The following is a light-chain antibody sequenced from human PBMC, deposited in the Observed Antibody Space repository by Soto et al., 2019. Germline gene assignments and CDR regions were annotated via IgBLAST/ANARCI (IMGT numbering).Light chain of an antibody. CDR2: DTT. J-gene: IGLJ3*02. CDR1: TGAVTSGHY. Sequence: QAVVTQESSLTVSPGGTVTVTCGSSTGAVTSGHYPHWVQQKAGQAPRTLIYDTTNKHSWTPARFSGSLLGGKAALTLSGAQPEDEGDYYCLLSYSSARAFGGGTKVTVL. V-gene: IGLV7-46*01. CDR3: LLSYSSARA.